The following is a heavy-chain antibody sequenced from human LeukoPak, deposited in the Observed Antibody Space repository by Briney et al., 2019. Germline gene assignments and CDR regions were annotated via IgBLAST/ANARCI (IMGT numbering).Heavy chain of an antibody. V-gene: IGHV3-48*03. CDR2: ISSGSTI. D-gene: IGHD3-10*01. J-gene: IGHJ3*02. CDR3: ARNRYGSSYDAFDI. Sequence: QSGGSLRHSCAASRFTFTSYEMNWVRQAPGKGLEWVSYISSGSTIYYADSVKGRFTISRDNAKNSLYLQMNSLRAEDTAVYYCARNRYGSSYDAFDIWGQGTMVTVSS. CDR1: RFTFTSYE.